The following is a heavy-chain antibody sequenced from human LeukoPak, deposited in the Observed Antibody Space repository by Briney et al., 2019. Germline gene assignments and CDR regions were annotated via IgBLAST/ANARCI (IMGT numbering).Heavy chain of an antibody. D-gene: IGHD3-10*01. Sequence: GGSLRLSCAASGSTFSDYYMSWIRQAPGKGLEWVSYISSSGSTIYYADSVKGRFTISRDNAKNSLYLQMNSLRAEDTAVYYCARGTPGVLLWFGEGEPYFDYWGQGTLVTVSS. CDR1: GSTFSDYY. CDR2: ISSSGSTI. CDR3: ARGTPGVLLWFGEGEPYFDY. V-gene: IGHV3-11*01. J-gene: IGHJ4*02.